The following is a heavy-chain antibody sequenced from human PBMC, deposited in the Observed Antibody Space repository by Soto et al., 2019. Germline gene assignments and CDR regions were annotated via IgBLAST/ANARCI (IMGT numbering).Heavy chain of an antibody. V-gene: IGHV3-11*06. CDR1: GFTFSDYY. CDR2: ISSSSYT. J-gene: IGHJ4*02. Sequence: GGSLRLSCAASGFTFSDYYMSWIRQAPGKGLEWVSYISSSSYTNYADSVKGRFTISRDNAKNSLYLQMNSLRAEGTAVYYCARGVSVGYSGYDFLFDYWGQGTLVTVSS. D-gene: IGHD5-12*01. CDR3: ARGVSVGYSGYDFLFDY.